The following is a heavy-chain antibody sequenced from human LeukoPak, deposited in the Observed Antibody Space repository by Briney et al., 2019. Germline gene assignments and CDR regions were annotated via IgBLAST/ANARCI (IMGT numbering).Heavy chain of an antibody. CDR1: GFTFDDYA. J-gene: IGHJ4*02. Sequence: GRSLRLSCAASGFTFDDYAMHWVRHAPGKGLEWVSGISWNSGSIGYADSVKGRFTISRDNAKNSLYLQMNSLRAEDTALYYCAKGSITMVRGVMGYWGQGTLVTVSS. CDR2: ISWNSGSI. CDR3: AKGSITMVRGVMGY. V-gene: IGHV3-9*01. D-gene: IGHD3-10*01.